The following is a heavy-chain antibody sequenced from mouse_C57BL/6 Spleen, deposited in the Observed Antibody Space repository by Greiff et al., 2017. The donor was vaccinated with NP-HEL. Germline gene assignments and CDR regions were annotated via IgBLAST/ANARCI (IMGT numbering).Heavy chain of an antibody. CDR1: GYTFTSYW. Sequence: VQLQQPGAELVRPGTSVKLSCKASGYTFTSYWMHWVKQRPGQGLEWIGVIDPSDSYTNYNQKFKGKATLTVDTSSSTAYMQLSSLTSEDSAVYYCAREGTTWVVDWGKGTTLT. J-gene: IGHJ2*01. CDR2: IDPSDSYT. CDR3: AREGTTWVVD. V-gene: IGHV1-59*01. D-gene: IGHD5-5*01.